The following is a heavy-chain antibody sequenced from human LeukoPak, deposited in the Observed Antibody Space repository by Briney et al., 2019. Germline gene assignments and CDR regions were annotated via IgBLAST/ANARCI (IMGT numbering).Heavy chain of an antibody. CDR3: AREYTMSHDSSVYFDY. CDR2: IYSDNT. CDR1: GFTVSSNS. V-gene: IGHV3-53*05. Sequence: QAGGSLRLSCTVSGFTVSSNSMSWVRQAPGKGLEWVSFIYSDNTHYSDSVKGRFTISRDNSKNTLYLQMNSLRAEDTAVYYCAREYTMSHDSSVYFDYWGQGTLVTVSS. D-gene: IGHD3-22*01. J-gene: IGHJ4*02.